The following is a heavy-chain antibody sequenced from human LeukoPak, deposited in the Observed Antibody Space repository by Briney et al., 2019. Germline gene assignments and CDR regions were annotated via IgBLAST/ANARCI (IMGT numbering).Heavy chain of an antibody. CDR3: ARGSSGSGSYYIGFYYYYYGMDV. D-gene: IGHD3-10*01. CDR2: ISAYNGNT. J-gene: IGHJ6*02. Sequence: ASVKVSCKASGYTFTSYGISWVRQAPGQGLEWMGWISAYNGNTNYAQKLQGRVTMTTDTSTSTAYMELRSLRSDDTAVYYCARGSSGSGSYYIGFYYYYYGMDVWGQGTTVTVSS. V-gene: IGHV1-18*01. CDR1: GYTFTSYG.